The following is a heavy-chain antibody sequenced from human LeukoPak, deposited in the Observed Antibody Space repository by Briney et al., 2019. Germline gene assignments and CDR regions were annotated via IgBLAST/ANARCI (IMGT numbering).Heavy chain of an antibody. CDR3: AKDKSGLGDASDI. CDR2: ISWNSGSI. D-gene: IGHD5-12*01. V-gene: IGHV3-9*01. Sequence: GRSLRLSCAASGFTFDGYAMHWVRQAPGKGLEWVSGISWNSGSIGYADSVKGRLTISRDNAKNSLYLQMNSLRAEDTALYYCAKDKSGLGDASDIWGQGTMVTVSS. J-gene: IGHJ3*02. CDR1: GFTFDGYA.